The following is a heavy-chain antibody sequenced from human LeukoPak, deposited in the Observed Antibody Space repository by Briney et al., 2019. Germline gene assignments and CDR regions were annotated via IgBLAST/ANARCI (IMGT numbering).Heavy chain of an antibody. CDR2: INPTSGST. CDR1: GYTFTSYG. D-gene: IGHD3-16*01. CDR3: ARDNDSRDPPHFDY. V-gene: IGHV1-46*01. J-gene: IGHJ4*02. Sequence: GASVKVSCKASGYTFTSYGISWVRQAPGQGLEWMAIINPTSGSTSYAQKFQGRVTMTRDMSTSTVYMELSSLRSEDTAVYYCARDNDSRDPPHFDYWGQGTLVTVSS.